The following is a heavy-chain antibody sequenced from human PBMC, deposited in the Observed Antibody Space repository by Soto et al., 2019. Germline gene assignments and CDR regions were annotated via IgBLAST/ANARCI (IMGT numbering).Heavy chain of an antibody. Sequence: PGGSLRLSCAASGFTFSSYWMHWVRQGPGKGLVWVSRINSDGSSTSYADSVKGRFTISRDNAKNTLYLQMNSLRAEDTAVYYCASVLVEIAAAGGMDVWGQGTTVTVS. CDR3: ASVLVEIAAAGGMDV. CDR1: GFTFSSYW. D-gene: IGHD6-13*01. CDR2: INSDGSST. V-gene: IGHV3-74*01. J-gene: IGHJ6*02.